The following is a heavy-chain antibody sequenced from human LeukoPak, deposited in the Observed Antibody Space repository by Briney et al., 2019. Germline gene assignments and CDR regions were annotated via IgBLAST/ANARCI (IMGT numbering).Heavy chain of an antibody. J-gene: IGHJ4*02. CDR3: ATSTVRFLEWLVY. D-gene: IGHD3-3*01. CDR1: GGSISSSSYY. Sequence: LSLTCTVSGGSISSSSYYWGWVRQAPGKGLEWVAVISYDGSNKYYADSVKGRFTISRDNSKNTLYLQMNSLRAEDTAVYYCATSTVRFLEWLVYWGQGTLVTVS. CDR2: ISYDGSNK. V-gene: IGHV3-30-3*01.